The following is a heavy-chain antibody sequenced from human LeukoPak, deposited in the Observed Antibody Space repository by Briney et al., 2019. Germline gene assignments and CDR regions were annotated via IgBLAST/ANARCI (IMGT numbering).Heavy chain of an antibody. CDR3: ASGGIYYGAAFDF. V-gene: IGHV3-9*01. D-gene: IGHD1-26*01. Sequence: AGGSLRLSCAVSGFTFDDYAMHWVRQVPGKGLEWVSGINWNSDSIGYADSVKGRFTISRDNAKNSLYLQMNSLRAEDTALYYCASGGIYYGAAFDFWGQGTLVTVSS. J-gene: IGHJ4*02. CDR1: GFTFDDYA. CDR2: INWNSDSI.